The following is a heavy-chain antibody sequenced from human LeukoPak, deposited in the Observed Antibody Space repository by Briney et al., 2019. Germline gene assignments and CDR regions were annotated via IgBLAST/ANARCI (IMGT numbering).Heavy chain of an antibody. CDR3: ASTDSSGGGTY. J-gene: IGHJ4*02. V-gene: IGHV3-74*01. D-gene: IGHD3-22*01. Sequence: GGSLRLSCAASGFTFSSYWMHWVRQAPGKGLVWVSRINSDGSSTSYADSVKGRFTISRDNAKNTLYLQMNSLRAEDTAVYYCASTDSSGGGTYWGQGTLVTVSS. CDR2: INSDGSST. CDR1: GFTFSSYW.